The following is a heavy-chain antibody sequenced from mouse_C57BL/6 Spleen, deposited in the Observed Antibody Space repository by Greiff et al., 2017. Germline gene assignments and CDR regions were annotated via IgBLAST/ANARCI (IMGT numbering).Heavy chain of an antibody. Sequence: VKLVESGPGLVAPSQSLSITCTVSGFSLTSYGVHWVRQPPGKGLEWLVVIWSDGSTTYNSALKSRLSISKDNSKSQVFLKMNSLQTDDTAMYYCARNHRGYTYYAMDYWGQGTSVTVSS. D-gene: IGHD3-1*01. CDR1: GFSLTSYG. CDR2: IWSDGST. J-gene: IGHJ4*01. CDR3: ARNHRGYTYYAMDY. V-gene: IGHV2-6*03.